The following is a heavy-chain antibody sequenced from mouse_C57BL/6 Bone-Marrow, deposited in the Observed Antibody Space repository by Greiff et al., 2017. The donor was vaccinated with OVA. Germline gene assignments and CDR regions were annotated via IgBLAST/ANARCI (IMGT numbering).Heavy chain of an antibody. CDR1: GFTFSSYA. CDR3: TRGITTVVAPYWYFDV. J-gene: IGHJ1*03. V-gene: IGHV5-9-1*02. CDR2: ISSGGDYI. Sequence: EVKLVESGEGLMKPGGSLKLSCAASGFTFSSYAMSWVRQTPEKRLEWVAYISSGGDYIYYADTVKGRFTISRDNARNTLYLQMSSLKSEDTAMYYCTRGITTVVAPYWYFDVWGTGTTVTVSS. D-gene: IGHD1-1*01.